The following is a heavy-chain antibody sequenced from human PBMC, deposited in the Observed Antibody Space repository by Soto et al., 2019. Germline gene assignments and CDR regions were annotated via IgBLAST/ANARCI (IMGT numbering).Heavy chain of an antibody. Sequence: QVQLVESGGGVVQPGRSLRLSCAASGFTFSSYGMHWVRQAPGKGLEWVAVISYDGSNKYYADSVKGRFTISRDNSKNTLYLQMNSLRAEDTAVYYCAKDPEEMATLGWFDPWGQGTLVTVSS. CDR2: ISYDGSNK. CDR1: GFTFSSYG. CDR3: AKDPEEMATLGWFDP. V-gene: IGHV3-30*18. J-gene: IGHJ5*02. D-gene: IGHD5-12*01.